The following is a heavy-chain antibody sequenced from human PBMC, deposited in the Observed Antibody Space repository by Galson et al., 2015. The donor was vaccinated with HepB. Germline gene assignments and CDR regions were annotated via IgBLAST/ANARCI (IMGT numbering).Heavy chain of an antibody. CDR1: GFTFDDYA. J-gene: IGHJ4*02. CDR2: ISWNSGSI. CDR3: AKGVGHFWTCYYLDY. V-gene: IGHV3-9*01. D-gene: IGHD3/OR15-3a*01. Sequence: SLRLSCAASGFTFDDYAMHWVRHAPGKGLEWVSGISWNSGSIGYADSVKGRFTISRDNAKNSLYLQMNSLRAEDTALYYCAKGVGHFWTCYYLDYWGQGTLVTVSS.